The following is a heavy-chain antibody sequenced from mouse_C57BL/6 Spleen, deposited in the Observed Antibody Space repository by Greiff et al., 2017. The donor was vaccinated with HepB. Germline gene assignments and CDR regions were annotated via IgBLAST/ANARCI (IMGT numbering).Heavy chain of an antibody. J-gene: IGHJ3*01. D-gene: IGHD3-3*01. CDR2: IDPSDSYT. CDR1: GYTFTSYW. Sequence: QVQLQQPGAELVKPGASVKLSCKASGYTFTSYWMQWVKQRPGQGLEWIGEIDPSDSYTNYNQKFKGKATLTVDTSSSTAYMQLSSLTSEDSAVYYLSRGDLAWFAYWGQGTLVTVSA. V-gene: IGHV1-50*01. CDR3: SRGDLAWFAY.